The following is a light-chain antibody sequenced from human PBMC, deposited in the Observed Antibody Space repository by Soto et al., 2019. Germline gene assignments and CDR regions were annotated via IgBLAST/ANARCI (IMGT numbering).Light chain of an antibody. V-gene: IGLV2-14*01. Sequence: QSVLTQPASVSGSPGQSSTISCTGTRSDVGGYNYVSWYQQHPGKAPKLMIYEVSNRPSGVSNRFSGSKSGNTASLTISGLQAEDEADYYCSSYTSSSTLVFGGGTKLTVL. CDR3: SSYTSSSTLV. CDR1: RSDVGGYNY. J-gene: IGLJ2*01. CDR2: EVS.